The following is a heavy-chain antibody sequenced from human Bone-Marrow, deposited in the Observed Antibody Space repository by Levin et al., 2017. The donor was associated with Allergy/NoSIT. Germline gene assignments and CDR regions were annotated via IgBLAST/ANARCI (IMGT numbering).Heavy chain of an antibody. V-gene: IGHV5-51*01. Sequence: KVSCKGSGYSFTSYWIGWVRQMPGKGLEWMGIIYPGDSDTRYSPSFQGQVTISADKSISTAYLQWSSLKASDTAMYYCARQYLYYDILTGYSVAAFDIWGQGTMVTVSS. D-gene: IGHD3-9*01. CDR3: ARQYLYYDILTGYSVAAFDI. J-gene: IGHJ3*02. CDR1: GYSFTSYW. CDR2: IYPGDSDT.